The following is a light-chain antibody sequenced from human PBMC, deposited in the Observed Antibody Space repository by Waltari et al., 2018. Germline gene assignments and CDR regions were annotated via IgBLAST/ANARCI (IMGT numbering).Light chain of an antibody. CDR3: QQSFSSPWT. CDR1: QNIRKY. Sequence: DIQMTQSPSSLSASIGDTTTVTCRASQNIRKYLNWYQQKPAKAPKLLIFGASSLPRGVPSRFTGSASGTEFTLTITNLQPDDFATYFCQQSFSSPWTFGQGTTV. V-gene: IGKV1-39*01. J-gene: IGKJ1*01. CDR2: GAS.